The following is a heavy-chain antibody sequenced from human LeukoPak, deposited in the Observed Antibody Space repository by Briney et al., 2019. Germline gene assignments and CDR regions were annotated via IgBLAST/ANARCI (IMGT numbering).Heavy chain of an antibody. V-gene: IGHV3-66*01. Sequence: GGSLRLSCAASGFTVSSNYMSWVRQAPGKGLEWVSVIYSGGSTYYADSVKGRFTISRDNSKNTLYLQMNSLRAEDMAVYYCARDMDWNYLGVFDYWGQGTLVTVSS. CDR2: IYSGGST. D-gene: IGHD1-7*01. CDR1: GFTVSSNY. J-gene: IGHJ4*02. CDR3: ARDMDWNYLGVFDY.